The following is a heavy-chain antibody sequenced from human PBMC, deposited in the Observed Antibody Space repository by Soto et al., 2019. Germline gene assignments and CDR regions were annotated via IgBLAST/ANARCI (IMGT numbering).Heavy chain of an antibody. CDR3: ARRITVGSYYYYYGMDV. J-gene: IGHJ6*02. V-gene: IGHV5-51*01. CDR2: IYPGDSDT. CDR1: GYSFTSYW. Sequence: PGESLKISCKGSGYSFTSYWIGWVRQMPGKGLEWMGIIYPGDSDTRYSPSFQGQVTISADKSISTAYLQWSSLKASDTAMYYCARRITVGSYYYYYGMDVWGQGTTVTVSS. D-gene: IGHD1-26*01.